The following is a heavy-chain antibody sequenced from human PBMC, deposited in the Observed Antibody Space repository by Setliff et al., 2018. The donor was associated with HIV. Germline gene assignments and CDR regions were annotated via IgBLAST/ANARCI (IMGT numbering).Heavy chain of an antibody. J-gene: IGHJ4*02. Sequence: GGSLRLSCAASEFTFSSYEMNWVRQAPGKGLEWVSYISSSSSYIYYADSVKGRFTISRDNAKNSLYLQMNSLRAEDTAVYYCAKGPSGISTSWDHWGQGTLVTVSS. CDR1: EFTFSSYE. V-gene: IGHV3-21*05. CDR2: ISSSSSYI. CDR3: AKGPSGISTSWDH. D-gene: IGHD2-2*01.